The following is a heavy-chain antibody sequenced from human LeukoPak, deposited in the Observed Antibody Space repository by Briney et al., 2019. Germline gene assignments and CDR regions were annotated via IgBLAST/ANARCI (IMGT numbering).Heavy chain of an antibody. CDR3: ARWRSAYNFDF. Sequence: GESLKISCKASGYRFNSFWIGWVRQTPGKGLEWMGIIYPGDSETRYSPSFQGLVTFSADESMSTAYLQLSSLKASDTAMYYCARWRSAYNFDFWGQGTLVTVPS. CDR1: GYRFNSFW. D-gene: IGHD3-16*01. J-gene: IGHJ4*02. V-gene: IGHV5-51*01. CDR2: IYPGDSET.